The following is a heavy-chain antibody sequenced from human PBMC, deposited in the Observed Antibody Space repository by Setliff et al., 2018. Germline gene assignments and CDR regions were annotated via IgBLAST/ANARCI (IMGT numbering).Heavy chain of an antibody. J-gene: IGHJ4*02. CDR1: GGSISSSSYY. Sequence: PSETLSLTCTVSGGSISSSSYYWGWIRQPPGKGLEGIGSIYYSGSNYYNPSIKSRVTISVDTSKNQFSLKLSSVTAADTAVYYCARGRVEMATINPFDYWGQGTLVTVSS. CDR2: IYYSGSN. CDR3: ARGRVEMATINPFDY. V-gene: IGHV4-39*07. D-gene: IGHD5-12*01.